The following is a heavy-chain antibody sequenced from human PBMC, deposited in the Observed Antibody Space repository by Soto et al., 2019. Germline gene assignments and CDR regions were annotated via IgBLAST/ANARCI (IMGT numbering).Heavy chain of an antibody. D-gene: IGHD5-12*01. CDR3: SKGRPRYSGLDTDFDA. CDR1: GFTFDEHS. J-gene: IGHJ4*02. CDR2: INYNGGRV. V-gene: IGHV3-9*01. Sequence: EVRLVESGGGFVQTGRSLRLSCTVSGFTFDEHSMHWVRQAPGKGLEWVSGINYNGGRVAYVDSVRGRFTIARDNANNSLFLKMNSLRPEDPGLYFCSKGRPRYSGLDTDFDAWGQGTPVTVSS.